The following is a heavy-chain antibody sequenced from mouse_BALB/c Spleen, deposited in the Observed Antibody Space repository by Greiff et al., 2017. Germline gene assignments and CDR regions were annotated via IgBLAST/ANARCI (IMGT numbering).Heavy chain of an antibody. D-gene: IGHD2-4*01. CDR3: ARPMITGYFDV. V-gene: IGHV5-6-5*01. J-gene: IGHJ1*01. CDR1: GFTFSSYA. CDR2: ISSGGST. Sequence: EVQLVESGGGLVKPGGSLKLSCAASGFTFSSYAMSWVRQTPEKRLEWVASISSGGSTYYPDSVKGRVTISRDNARNILYLQMSSLRSEDTAMYYCARPMITGYFDVWGAGTTVTVSS.